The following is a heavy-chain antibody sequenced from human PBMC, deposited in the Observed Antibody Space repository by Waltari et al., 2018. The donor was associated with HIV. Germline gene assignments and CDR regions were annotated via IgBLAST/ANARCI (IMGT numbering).Heavy chain of an antibody. Sequence: QVQLVQSGAEVMEPGASVKVSCKASGYTFTGYYIHWVRQAPGQGLERMGWINPISGGTHYAQKFQGRVTMSRDTSSTTVYMELSRLTLDDTAVYYCARDTEPRSPVSYFDIWGQGTMVTVSS. J-gene: IGHJ3*02. CDR1: GYTFTGYY. CDR3: ARDTEPRSPVSYFDI. CDR2: INPISGGT. V-gene: IGHV1-2*02. D-gene: IGHD4-4*01.